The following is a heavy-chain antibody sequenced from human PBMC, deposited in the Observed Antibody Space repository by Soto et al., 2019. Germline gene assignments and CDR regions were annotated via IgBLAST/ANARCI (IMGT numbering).Heavy chain of an antibody. CDR3: ERDPGKELPEVSDTHYYGIDV. V-gene: IGHV3-33*01. Sequence: QVQLVESGGGVVQPGRSLRLSCAASGFTFSGYGMRLVRQAPGKGLEWVAVIRNDGSNKDYADSVKGRFTISRNNRENTVYVRVNSRRSEHTSVYYCERDPGKELPEVSDTHYYGIDVWGQGTTVTVSS. CDR1: GFTFSGYG. J-gene: IGHJ6*02. D-gene: IGHD2-15*01. CDR2: IRNDGSNK.